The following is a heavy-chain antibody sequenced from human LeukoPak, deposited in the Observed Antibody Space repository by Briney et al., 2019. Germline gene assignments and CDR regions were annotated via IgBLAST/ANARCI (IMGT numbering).Heavy chain of an antibody. CDR2: IKQGGSDK. J-gene: IGHJ5*02. CDR1: GFTFSAYW. D-gene: IGHD2-15*01. CDR3: ARSCSGGTCNFPKFEP. V-gene: IGHV3-7*01. Sequence: GGSLRLSCAASGFTFSAYWMSWVRQAPGKGLEWVAHIKQGGSDKYYADSVRGRFTVSRDNAKNSLYLQMNSQRAEDTAVYYCARSCSGGTCNFPKFEPWGQGTLVTVSS.